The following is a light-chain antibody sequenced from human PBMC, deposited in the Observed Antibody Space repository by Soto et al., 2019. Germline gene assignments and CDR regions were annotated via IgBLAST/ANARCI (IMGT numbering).Light chain of an antibody. CDR2: GAS. V-gene: IGKV3-20*01. Sequence: ELVFTQSPGTLSLSPGERATLSCRASQSVSSSYLAWYQQKHGQAPRLLIHGASTRATGVPDRFSGSGSGTDLTITISRLEPEDFEVYHCQQYGSLSWTFGQGTKGDIK. J-gene: IGKJ1*01. CDR1: QSVSSSY. CDR3: QQYGSLSWT.